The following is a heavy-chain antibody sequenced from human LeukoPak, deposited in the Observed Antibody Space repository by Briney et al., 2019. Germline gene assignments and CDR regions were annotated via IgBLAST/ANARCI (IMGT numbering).Heavy chain of an antibody. D-gene: IGHD3-10*01. J-gene: IGHJ6*03. CDR3: ARAPYGSATNNYYMDV. CDR2: FYYSGST. Sequence: SETLSLTCTVSGGSTSSSSYYWGLIRQPPGKGLEWIGFFYYSGSTNYNPSLKSRVTISVDTSKNQFSLKLSSVTAADTAVYYCARAPYGSATNNYYMDVWGKGTTVTVSS. V-gene: IGHV4-61*05. CDR1: GGSTSSSSYY.